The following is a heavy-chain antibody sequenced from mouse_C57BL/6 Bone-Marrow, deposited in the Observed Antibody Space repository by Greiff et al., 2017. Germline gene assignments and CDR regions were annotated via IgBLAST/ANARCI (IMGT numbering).Heavy chain of an antibody. CDR1: GFTFSSYA. J-gene: IGHJ4*01. Sequence: EVHLVESGAGLVKPGGSLKLSCAASGFTFSSYAMSWVRQTPEKRLEWVAYISSGGDYIYYADTVKGRFTISRDNARNTLYLQMSSLKSEDTAMYYCTRAPPYGYDEGYYAMDYWGQGTSVTVSS. CDR2: ISSGGDYI. CDR3: TRAPPYGYDEGYYAMDY. V-gene: IGHV5-9-1*02. D-gene: IGHD2-2*01.